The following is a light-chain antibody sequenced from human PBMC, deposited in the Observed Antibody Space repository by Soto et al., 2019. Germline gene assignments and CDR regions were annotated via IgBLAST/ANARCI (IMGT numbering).Light chain of an antibody. Sequence: HMTQPSPPLFASLLDRNQITCRASQGMRSDLGWYQQKPGKAPKLLIYAASSLQSGVPSRFSGSGSGTDFTLTISSLQPEDFATYYCLQDYNCPRTFGQGTKVDI. CDR2: AAS. J-gene: IGKJ1*01. CDR1: QGMRSD. V-gene: IGKV1-6*01. CDR3: LQDYNCPRT.